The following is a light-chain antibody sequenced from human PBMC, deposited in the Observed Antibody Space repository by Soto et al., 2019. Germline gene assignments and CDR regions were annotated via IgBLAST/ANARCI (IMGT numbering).Light chain of an antibody. J-gene: IGLJ1*01. CDR2: GNG. V-gene: IGLV1-40*01. Sequence: QQLPGTAPKLLIYGNGNRPSGVPDRFSVSESGTSASLAITGLQAEDEADYYCQSYDSRLSGYVFGTGTKVTVL. CDR3: QSYDSRLSGYV.